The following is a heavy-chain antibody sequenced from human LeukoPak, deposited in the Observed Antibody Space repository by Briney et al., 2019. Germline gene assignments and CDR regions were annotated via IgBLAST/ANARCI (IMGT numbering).Heavy chain of an antibody. D-gene: IGHD3-16*01. V-gene: IGHV3-30*18. Sequence: PGGSLRLSCAASGFTFSSYGMHWVRQAPGKGLKWVALISYDGSNKYYADSVKGRFTISRDNSKNTLYLQMNSLRVEDTAVYYCAKPAYAGYYYYMDVWGKGTTVTVSS. CDR2: ISYDGSNK. CDR1: GFTFSSYG. CDR3: AKPAYAGYYYYMDV. J-gene: IGHJ6*03.